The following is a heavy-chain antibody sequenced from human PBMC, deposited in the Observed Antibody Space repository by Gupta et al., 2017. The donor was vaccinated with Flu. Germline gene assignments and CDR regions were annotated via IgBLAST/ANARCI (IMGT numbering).Heavy chain of an antibody. CDR3: TRGYCNSTSCYNFDY. V-gene: IGHV3-73*02. J-gene: IGHJ4*02. CDR1: GFTFRASA. Sequence: EVQLVESGGGLVQPGGSLRLSCAASGFTFRASAMHWVRQASGKGLEWVGRIRSKANSYATVYAASVKGRFTISRDDSKNTAYLQMNSLKIEDTAVYYCTRGYCNSTSCYNFDYWGQGTPVTVSS. D-gene: IGHD2-2*01. CDR2: IRSKANSYAT.